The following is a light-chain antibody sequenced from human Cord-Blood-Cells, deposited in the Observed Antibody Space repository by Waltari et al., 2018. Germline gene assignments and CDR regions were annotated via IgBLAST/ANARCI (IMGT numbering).Light chain of an antibody. Sequence: QSALTQPASVSGSPGQSITISCTGTSSHVGGYNSVSGYQQHPGKAPKLMIYDVSNRPSGVSNRFSGSKSGNTASLTISGLQAEDEADYYCSSYTSSSVVFGGGTKLTVL. V-gene: IGLV2-14*01. CDR3: SSYTSSSVV. CDR1: SSHVGGYNS. J-gene: IGLJ2*01. CDR2: DVS.